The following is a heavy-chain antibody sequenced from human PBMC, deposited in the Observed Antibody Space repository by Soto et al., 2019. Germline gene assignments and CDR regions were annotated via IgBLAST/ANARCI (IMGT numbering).Heavy chain of an antibody. J-gene: IGHJ6*02. Sequence: ASVKVSCKASGYTFTGYDMQWVRQAHGQGLEWLGWINPNSGGTNYAQKFQGRVTMTRDTSISTANMELSRLRSDDTAVYYCARDRGSRTVTTMYYYYGMDVWGQVTTVTVSS. D-gene: IGHD4-4*01. CDR1: GYTFTGYD. CDR2: INPNSGGT. V-gene: IGHV1-2*02. CDR3: ARDRGSRTVTTMYYYYGMDV.